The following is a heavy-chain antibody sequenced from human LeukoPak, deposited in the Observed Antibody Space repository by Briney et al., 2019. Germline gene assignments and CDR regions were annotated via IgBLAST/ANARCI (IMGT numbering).Heavy chain of an antibody. CDR1: GGSVSGYY. J-gene: IGHJ4*02. CDR2: IYYSGST. CDR3: ARGRFRRSEYYFDY. Sequence: PSETLSLTCTVSGGSVSGYYWNWVRQSPGKGLEWIGYIYYSGSTNYNPSLESRVTISLDTANNQFSLKLSSVTAADTAVYYCARGRFRRSEYYFDYWGQGTLVTVSS. V-gene: IGHV4-59*02.